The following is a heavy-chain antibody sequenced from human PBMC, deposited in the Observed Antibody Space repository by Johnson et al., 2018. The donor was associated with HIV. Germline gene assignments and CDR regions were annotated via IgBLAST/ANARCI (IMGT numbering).Heavy chain of an antibody. D-gene: IGHD3-22*01. Sequence: QVQLVESGGGVVQPGGSLRLSCAASRFTFSSYGMHWVRQAPGKGLEWVAVISYDGSNKYYADSVKGRFTISRDNSKNTLYLQMNSLRAEDTAVYYCERDQVPTYYDDSRGSGPVDAFDIWGQGTMVTVSS. CDR2: ISYDGSNK. J-gene: IGHJ3*02. CDR1: RFTFSSYG. CDR3: ERDQVPTYYDDSRGSGPVDAFDI. V-gene: IGHV3-30*19.